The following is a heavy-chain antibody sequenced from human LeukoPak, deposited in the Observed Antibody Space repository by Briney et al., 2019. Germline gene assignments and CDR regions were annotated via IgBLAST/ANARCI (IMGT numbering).Heavy chain of an antibody. J-gene: IGHJ4*02. V-gene: IGHV3-30*18. Sequence: GGSLRLSDAASGFSFISYGMHWVRQAPGKGLAWVGVISDDGRRKDYADSVKSRFTISRDNSKDTLYLQMNSLRAEDTAVYYCAKRPSDYGDYVSYFDYWGQGTLVTVSS. D-gene: IGHD4-17*01. CDR1: GFSFISYG. CDR3: AKRPSDYGDYVSYFDY. CDR2: ISDDGRRK.